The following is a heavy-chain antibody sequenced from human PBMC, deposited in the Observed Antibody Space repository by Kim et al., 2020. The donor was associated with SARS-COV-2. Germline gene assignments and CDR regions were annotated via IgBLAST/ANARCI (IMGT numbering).Heavy chain of an antibody. CDR1: GFTISNNY. V-gene: IGHV3-53*01. J-gene: IGHJ3*02. CDR2: VTSGGST. Sequence: GGSLRLSCAASGFTISNNYMSWVRQAPGKGLEWVSCVTSGGSTYYAESVKGRFIISRDNSKNTLYLQMNSLRAEDTAVYYCARGTRGASDIWGQGTTVPV. CDR3: ARGTRGASDI.